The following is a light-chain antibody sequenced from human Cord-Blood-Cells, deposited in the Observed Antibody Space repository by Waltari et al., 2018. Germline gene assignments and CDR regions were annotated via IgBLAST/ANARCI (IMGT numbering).Light chain of an antibody. CDR3: QQYNNWPPYT. CDR2: GAS. V-gene: IGKV3-15*01. Sequence: EIMMTQCPATLAVSPADRATFCSGASQCVSSNLALYQQKPGQAHRLTIYGASTRATGIPARFRGSGSGTEFTLTISSLQSEDFAVYYCQQYNNWPPYTFGQGTKLEIK. CDR1: QCVSSN. J-gene: IGKJ2*01.